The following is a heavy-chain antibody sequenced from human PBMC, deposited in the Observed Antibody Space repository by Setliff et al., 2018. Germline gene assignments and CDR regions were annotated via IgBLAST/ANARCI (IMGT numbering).Heavy chain of an antibody. V-gene: IGHV3-23*03. CDR2: IYSGDRNT. D-gene: IGHD1-7*01. CDR3: AKPQVELRWGFEY. Sequence: GGSLRLSCVGSGFTFSTYAMSWVRQAPGKGLEWVSTIYSGDRNTFYTDSVKGRFTIFRDSSKNTLYLQMTSLRAEDTAVYYCAKPQVELRWGFEYWGQGTLVTVSS. J-gene: IGHJ4*02. CDR1: GFTFSTYA.